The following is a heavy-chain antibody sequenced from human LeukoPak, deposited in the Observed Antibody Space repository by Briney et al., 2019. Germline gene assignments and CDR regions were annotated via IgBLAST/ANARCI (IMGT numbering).Heavy chain of an antibody. CDR1: GFTFSSYS. D-gene: IGHD3-10*01. J-gene: IGHJ4*01. CDR3: ARDTRGESDY. Sequence: GGSPRLSCAASGFTFSSYSMNWVRQAPGKGLEWVSSISSSSSYIYYADSVKGRFTVSRDNAKNSLYLQMNSLRAEDTAVYYCARDTRGESDYWGHGTLVTVSS. CDR2: ISSSSSYI. V-gene: IGHV3-21*01.